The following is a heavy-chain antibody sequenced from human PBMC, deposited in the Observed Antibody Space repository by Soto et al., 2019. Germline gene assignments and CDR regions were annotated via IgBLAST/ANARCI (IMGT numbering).Heavy chain of an antibody. CDR3: ASDKGWYYDNGGYMPLWLLGYFDY. J-gene: IGHJ4*02. CDR2: INPSDGST. V-gene: IGHV1-46*01. CDR1: GYTFTNYY. Sequence: GASVKVSCKASGYTFTNYYMHWVRQAPGQGLEWMGVINPSDGSTTYAQKFQGRVTMTRDTSTSTVYMELSSLRSEDTALYYCASDKGWYYDNGGYMPLWLLGYFDYCGQGTLVTVTS. D-gene: IGHD3-22*01.